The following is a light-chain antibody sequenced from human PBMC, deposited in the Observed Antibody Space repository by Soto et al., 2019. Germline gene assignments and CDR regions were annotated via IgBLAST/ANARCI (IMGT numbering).Light chain of an antibody. CDR1: QSVSSH. V-gene: IGKV3-20*01. Sequence: EIVLTQSPGTLSLSPGERAPLSCRASQSVSSHLAWYQQRPGQAPGPLIYGASSRATGIPDRFSGSGSGTDFTLTISRLEPEDFALYYCQQYGNSPPLTFGGGTKVDIK. CDR2: GAS. CDR3: QQYGNSPPLT. J-gene: IGKJ4*01.